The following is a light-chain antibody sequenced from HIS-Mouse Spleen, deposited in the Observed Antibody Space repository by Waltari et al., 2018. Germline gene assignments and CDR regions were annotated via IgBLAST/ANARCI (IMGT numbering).Light chain of an antibody. J-gene: IGLJ2*01. CDR3: QVWDSSSDHVV. V-gene: IGLV3-21*03. Sequence: SYVLTQPPPVSVAPGKTARITCGGNNIGSKSLPWYQQKPGQAPVLVVYDDSDRPSGIPERFSGSNSGNTATLTISRVEAGDEADYYCQVWDSSSDHVVFGGGTKLTVL. CDR2: DDS. CDR1: NIGSKS.